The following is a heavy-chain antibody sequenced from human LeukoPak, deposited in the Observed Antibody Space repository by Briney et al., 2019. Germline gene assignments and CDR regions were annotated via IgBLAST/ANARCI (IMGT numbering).Heavy chain of an antibody. CDR2: IIPIFGTA. CDR3: ARDGYWDRRSMDV. V-gene: IGHV1-69*05. J-gene: IGHJ6*04. CDR1: GGTFSSYA. D-gene: IGHD6-25*01. Sequence: SVKVSCKASGGTFSSYAISWVRQAPGQGLEWMGGIIPIFGTANYAQKFQGRVTITTDESTSTAYMELSSLRSEDTAVYYCARDGYWDRRSMDVWGKGTTVTVSP.